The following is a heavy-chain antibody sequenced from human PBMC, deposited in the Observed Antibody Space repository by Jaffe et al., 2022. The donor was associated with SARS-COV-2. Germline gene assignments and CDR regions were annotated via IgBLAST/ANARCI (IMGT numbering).Heavy chain of an antibody. D-gene: IGHD6-13*01. V-gene: IGHV3-30*04. Sequence: QVLLVESGGGVVQPGRSLRLSCAASGFTFSGYAMHWVRQAPGKGLEWVALISYDGSDKYYADSVKGRFTISRDNSKNTLYLQMNSLRAEDTAVYYCASQYSSSHTELDYWGQGTLVTVSS. CDR3: ASQYSSSHTELDY. J-gene: IGHJ4*02. CDR2: ISYDGSDK. CDR1: GFTFSGYA.